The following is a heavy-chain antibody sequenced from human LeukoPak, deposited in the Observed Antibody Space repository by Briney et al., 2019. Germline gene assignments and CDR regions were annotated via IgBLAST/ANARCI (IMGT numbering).Heavy chain of an antibody. D-gene: IGHD6-19*01. CDR3: ARRKGRGWFSLNDFLDI. V-gene: IGHV4-59*01. CDR1: DGSISSYY. J-gene: IGHJ3*02. CDR2: IYYSGST. Sequence: SETLSLTCTVSDGSISSYYWSWIRQPPGKGLEWIGYIYYSGSTNYSPSLKSRVAISVDTSKNQFSLKLSFVTAADTAVYYCARRKGRGWFSLNDFLDIWGQGTMVPVSS.